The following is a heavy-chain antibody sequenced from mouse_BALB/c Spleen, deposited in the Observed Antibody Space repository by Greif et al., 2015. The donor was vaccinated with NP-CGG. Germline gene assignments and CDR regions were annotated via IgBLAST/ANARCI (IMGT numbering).Heavy chain of an antibody. J-gene: IGHJ3*01. CDR3: ATYYYGSSGFAY. CDR2: IVPASDNT. Sequence: EVQLQQSGAEVVKPGASVKLSCTASGFNIKDTYMTWVKQRPEQGLEWIGRIVPASDNTKYDPKFQGKATITADTSSNTAYLQLSSLTSEDTAVYRCATYYYGSSGFAYWGQGTLVTVSA. CDR1: GFNIKDTY. V-gene: IGHV14-3*02. D-gene: IGHD1-1*01.